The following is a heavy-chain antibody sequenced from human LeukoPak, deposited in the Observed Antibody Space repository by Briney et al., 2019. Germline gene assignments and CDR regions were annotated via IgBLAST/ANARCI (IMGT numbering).Heavy chain of an antibody. D-gene: IGHD3-10*01. V-gene: IGHV3-21*01. CDR2: ISSSSSYI. CDR1: GFTFSSYS. Sequence: GGSQRLSCAASGFTFSSYSMNWVRQAPGKGLEWVSSISSSSSYIYYADSVKGRFTISRDNAKNSLYLQMNSLRAEDTAVYYCARILDMVRGVSYWGQGTLVTVSS. CDR3: ARILDMVRGVSY. J-gene: IGHJ4*02.